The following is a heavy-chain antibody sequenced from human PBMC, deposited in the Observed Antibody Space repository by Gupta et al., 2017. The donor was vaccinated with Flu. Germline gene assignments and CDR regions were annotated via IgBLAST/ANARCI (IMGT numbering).Heavy chain of an antibody. CDR2: INIDGSTT. J-gene: IGHJ4*02. D-gene: IGHD1-26*01. V-gene: IGHV3-74*01. Sequence: EVQLVESGGGLVQPGGSLRLSCAASEFTFSSYWMHWVRQAPGKGLVWVSRINIDGSTTNYADSVEGRFTISRDNAKNTLYLEMNSLRAEDTAVYYCARAGSYRFDYWGQGTLVTGSS. CDR3: ARAGSYRFDY. CDR1: EFTFSSYW.